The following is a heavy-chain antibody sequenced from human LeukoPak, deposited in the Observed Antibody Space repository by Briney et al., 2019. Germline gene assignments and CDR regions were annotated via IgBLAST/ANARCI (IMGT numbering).Heavy chain of an antibody. D-gene: IGHD6-19*01. CDR2: INHSGST. CDR1: GGSFSGYY. V-gene: IGHV4-34*01. CDR3: ARGAAHSSGHDY. J-gene: IGHJ4*02. Sequence: SETLPLTCAVYGGSFSGYYWSWIRQPPGKGLEWIGEINHSGSTNYNPSLKSRVTISVDTSKNQFSLKLSSVTAADTAVYYCARGAAHSSGHDYWGQGTLVTVSS.